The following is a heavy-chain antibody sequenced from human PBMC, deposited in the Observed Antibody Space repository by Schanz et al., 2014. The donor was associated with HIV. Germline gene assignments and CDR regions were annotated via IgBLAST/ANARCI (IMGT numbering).Heavy chain of an antibody. Sequence: EVQLLESGGGLVQPGGSLRLSCAVSVSRFSFSDFAMSWVRQAPGKGLEWVSSLSVRGGDPYYADSVKGRFTISRDNSKDMVYLHMNGLQAEDTAKYYCARHLWFGEDNLGYWGQGTVVIVSA. D-gene: IGHD3-10*01. J-gene: IGHJ4*02. CDR3: ARHLWFGEDNLGY. V-gene: IGHV3-23*01. CDR1: VSRFSFSDFA. CDR2: LSVRGGDP.